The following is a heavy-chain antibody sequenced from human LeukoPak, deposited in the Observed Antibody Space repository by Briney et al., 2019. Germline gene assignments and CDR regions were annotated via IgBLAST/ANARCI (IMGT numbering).Heavy chain of an antibody. CDR3: ARRRGDTAGGAFDI. D-gene: IGHD2-21*02. CDR1: GYSFTSYW. J-gene: IGHJ3*02. CDR2: IFPGDSDT. Sequence: GESLKISCKGSGYSFTSYWIGWVRQMPGKGPEWMGVIFPGDSDTTYSPSFQGQVTISADRSISTAYLQWSSLKASDTALYFCARRRGDTAGGAFDIWGQGTMVTVSS. V-gene: IGHV5-51*01.